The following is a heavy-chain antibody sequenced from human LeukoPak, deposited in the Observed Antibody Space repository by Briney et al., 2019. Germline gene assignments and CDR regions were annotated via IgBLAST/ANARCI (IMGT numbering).Heavy chain of an antibody. CDR1: GFSLSTSGVG. J-gene: IGHJ3*02. CDR3: APTKHLYAFDI. D-gene: IGHD2-2*01. V-gene: IGHV2-5*01. Sequence: SGPTLVKPTQTLTLTCAFSGFSLSTSGVGVGWIRQPPGKALEWLALIYWNDDKRYSPSLKSRLTITKDTSKNQVVLTMTNMDPVDTATYYCAPTKHLYAFDIWGQGTMVTVSS. CDR2: IYWNDDK.